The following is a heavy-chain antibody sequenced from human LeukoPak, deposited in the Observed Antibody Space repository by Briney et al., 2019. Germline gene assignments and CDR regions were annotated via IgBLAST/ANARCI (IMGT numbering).Heavy chain of an antibody. CDR2: INHSGST. J-gene: IGHJ4*02. Sequence: SETLSLTCTVSGYSISSGYYWSWIRQPPGKGLEWIGEINHSGSTNYNPSLKSRVTISVDTSKNQFSLKLSSVTAADTAVYYCARWDGYNANFDYWGQGTLVTVSS. CDR3: ARWDGYNANFDY. V-gene: IGHV4-38-2*02. CDR1: GYSISSGYY. D-gene: IGHD5-24*01.